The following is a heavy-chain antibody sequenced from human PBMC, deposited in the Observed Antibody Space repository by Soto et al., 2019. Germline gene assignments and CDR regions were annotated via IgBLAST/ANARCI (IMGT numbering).Heavy chain of an antibody. CDR3: VKEVPAYSPIATYLDV. CDR2: TSYDGSNK. Sequence: QVQLVESGGGVVQPGTSVRLSCAASGFTFRIYGMHWVRQAPGKGLEWVAVTSYDGSNKNYADSVKGRFTISRDNSKNKLKLQMNSLRAEDAAVYYCVKEVPAYSPIATYLDVWGQGTTVTVSS. D-gene: IGHD2-2*01. CDR1: GFTFRIYG. J-gene: IGHJ6*02. V-gene: IGHV3-30*18.